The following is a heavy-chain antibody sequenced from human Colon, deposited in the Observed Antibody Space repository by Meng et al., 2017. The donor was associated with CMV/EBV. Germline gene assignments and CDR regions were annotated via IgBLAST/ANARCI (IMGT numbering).Heavy chain of an antibody. V-gene: IGHV4-59*01. CDR2: IYYSGST. D-gene: IGHD3-16*02. CDR1: GDSINDYY. CDR3: ARDNGDYYYGMDV. Sequence: SETLSLTCTVSGDSINDYYWSWIRQSPGKGLEWIGYIYYSGSTHYNPSLEGRVDISIDTSRKHFSLKMTSVTAADTATYYCARDNGDYYYGMDVWGQGPRSPSP. J-gene: IGHJ6*02.